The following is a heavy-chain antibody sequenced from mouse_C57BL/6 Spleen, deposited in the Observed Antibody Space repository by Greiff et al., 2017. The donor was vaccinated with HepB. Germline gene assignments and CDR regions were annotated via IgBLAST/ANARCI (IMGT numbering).Heavy chain of an antibody. CDR2: IHPNSGST. V-gene: IGHV1-64*01. Sequence: QVQLQQPGAELVKPGASVKLSCKASGYTFTSYWMHWVKQRPGQGLEWIGMIHPNSGSTNYNEKFKSKATLTVDKTSTTAYMQLSSLISEVSAVYYCASPPITTVVAYYAMDYWGQGTSVTVSS. CDR3: ASPPITTVVAYYAMDY. D-gene: IGHD1-1*01. J-gene: IGHJ4*01. CDR1: GYTFTSYW.